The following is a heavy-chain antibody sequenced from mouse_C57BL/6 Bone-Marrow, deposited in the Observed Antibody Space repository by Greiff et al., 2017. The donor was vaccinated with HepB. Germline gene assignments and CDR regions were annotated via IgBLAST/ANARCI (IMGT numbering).Heavy chain of an antibody. Sequence: QVQLKESGPELVKPGASVKISCKASGYAFSSSWMNWVKQRPGTGLEWIGRIYPGDGDTNYNGKFKGKATLTADNSASTAYMQLSSLTSEDSAVYFCARDGNGDGLDYWGQGTTLTVSS. CDR1: GYAFSSSW. CDR3: ARDGNGDGLDY. J-gene: IGHJ2*01. D-gene: IGHD2-13*01. V-gene: IGHV1-82*01. CDR2: IYPGDGDT.